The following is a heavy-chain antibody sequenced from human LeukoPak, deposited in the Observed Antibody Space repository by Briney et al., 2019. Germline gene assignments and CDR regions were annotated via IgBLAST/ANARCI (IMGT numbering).Heavy chain of an antibody. D-gene: IGHD6-13*01. CDR2: ISGGGVST. CDR3: AREPTYSSSWYTSCDY. CDR1: GFTFSSFP. J-gene: IGHJ4*02. Sequence: PGGSLRLSCAASGFTFSSFPMSWVRQAPGKGLEWVSVISGGGVSTYYADSVKGRFTISRDNSKNTLYLQMNSLRAEDTAVYYCAREPTYSSSWYTSCDYWGQGTLVTVSS. V-gene: IGHV3-23*01.